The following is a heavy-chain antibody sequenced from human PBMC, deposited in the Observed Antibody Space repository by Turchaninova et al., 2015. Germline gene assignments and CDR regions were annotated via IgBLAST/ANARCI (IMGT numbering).Heavy chain of an antibody. J-gene: IGHJ4*02. Sequence: QVQLQQWGAGLLKPSETLSLTCAVYGGSFSGYYWSWIRQPPGKGRAWIGEINHRGSTNYNPSLKSRVTISVDTSKNQFSLKLGSVTAADTAVYYCARGHPASSSYFDYWGQGTLVTVSS. V-gene: IGHV4-34*01. CDR3: ARGHPASSSYFDY. CDR2: INHRGST. CDR1: GGSFSGYY. D-gene: IGHD6-6*01.